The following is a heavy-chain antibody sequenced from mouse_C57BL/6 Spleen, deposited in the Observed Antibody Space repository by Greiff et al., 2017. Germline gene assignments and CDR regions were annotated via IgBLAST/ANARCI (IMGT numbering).Heavy chain of an antibody. CDR1: GFSFNTYA. CDR2: IRSKSNNYAT. V-gene: IGHV10-1*01. CDR3: VRLSHWPLDFGY. D-gene: IGHD4-1*01. J-gene: IGHJ2*01. Sequence: EVQRVESGGGLVQPKGSLKLSCAASGFSFNTYAMNWVRQAPGKGLEWVARIRSKSNNYATYYADSVKDRFTISRDDSESMLYLQMNNLKTEDAAMYCCVRLSHWPLDFGYWGQGTTLTVAS.